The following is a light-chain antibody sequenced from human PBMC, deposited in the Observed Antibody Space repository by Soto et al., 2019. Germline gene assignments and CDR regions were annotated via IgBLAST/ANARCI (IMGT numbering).Light chain of an antibody. CDR2: GDD. CDR3: ASWDDSLDVFV. J-gene: IGLJ1*01. V-gene: IGLV1-44*01. Sequence: QSVLTQPPSASGTPGQRVTISCSGSSSSIGANRVSWYQQVPRTAHKLLIYGDDRRPSGVPDRFSGSKSGTSASLAISGLQSEDEAEYYCASWDDSLDVFVFGTGTKLTVL. CDR1: SSSIGANR.